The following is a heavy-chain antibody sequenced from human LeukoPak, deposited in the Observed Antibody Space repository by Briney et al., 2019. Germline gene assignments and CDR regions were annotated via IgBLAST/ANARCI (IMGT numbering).Heavy chain of an antibody. V-gene: IGHV4-59*08. CDR3: ARSPRWLQLDY. CDR1: GVSINSYY. D-gene: IGHD5-24*01. J-gene: IGHJ4*02. Sequence: SETLSLTCTVSGVSINSYYWTWIRQPPGKGLEWSGNIYHSGSTSYNPSLQSRVTISLDTSKNQFSLKLSSVTAADTAVYYCARSPRWLQLDYWGQGTLVTVSS. CDR2: IYHSGST.